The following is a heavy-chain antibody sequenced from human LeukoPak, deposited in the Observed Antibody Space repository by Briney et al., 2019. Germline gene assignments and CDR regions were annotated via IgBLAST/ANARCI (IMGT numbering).Heavy chain of an antibody. D-gene: IGHD3-9*01. CDR2: ISSNGGST. CDR3: ARGAYYDILTGYRY. CDR1: GFTFSSYA. J-gene: IGHJ4*02. Sequence: GGSLRLSCAASGFTFSSYAMHWVRQAPGKGLEYVSAISSNGGSTCYANSVKGRFTISRDNSKNTLYLQMGSLRAEDMAVYYCARGAYYDILTGYRYWGQGTLVTVSS. V-gene: IGHV3-64*01.